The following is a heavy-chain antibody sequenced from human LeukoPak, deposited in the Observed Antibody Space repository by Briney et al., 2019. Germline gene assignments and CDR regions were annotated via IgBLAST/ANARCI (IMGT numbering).Heavy chain of an antibody. CDR1: GFTFSSYA. Sequence: GGSLRLSCAASGFTFSSYAMSWVRQAPGKGLEWVGRIKTEISGGTADYTAPVKGRFTISRDDSRNTLYLQMNSLKIEDTALYYCTTYNRYNAFHFWGQGTMVTVSS. CDR2: IKTEISGGTA. D-gene: IGHD1-14*01. J-gene: IGHJ3*01. V-gene: IGHV3-15*01. CDR3: TTYNRYNAFHF.